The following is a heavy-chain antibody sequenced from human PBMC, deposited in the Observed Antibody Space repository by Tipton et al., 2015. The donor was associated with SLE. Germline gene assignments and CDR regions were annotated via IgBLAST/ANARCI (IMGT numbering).Heavy chain of an antibody. CDR3: ARAKNRPGYFDL. D-gene: IGHD1/OR15-1a*01. CDR2: INHSGST. CDR1: GVSFSGYY. J-gene: IGHJ2*01. V-gene: IGHV4-34*01. Sequence: TLSLTCAVYGVSFSGYYWSWIRQPPGKGLEWIGQINHSGSTNYNPSLKSRVTISLDTSKNQFSLKLSSVTAADTAVYYCARAKNRPGYFDLWGRGTLVTVSS.